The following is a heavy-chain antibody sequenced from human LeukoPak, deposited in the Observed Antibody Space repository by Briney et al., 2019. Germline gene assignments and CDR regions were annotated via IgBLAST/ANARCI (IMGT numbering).Heavy chain of an antibody. CDR3: AREIAPREMATIFDY. D-gene: IGHD5-24*01. J-gene: IGHJ4*02. V-gene: IGHV3-21*01. CDR2: ISSSSSYI. Sequence: GGSLRLSCAASGFTFSSYSMNWVRQAPGKGLEWVSSISSSSSYIYYADSVKGRFTISRDNAKNSLYLQMNSLRAEDTAVYYCAREIAPREMATIFDYWGQGTLVTVSS. CDR1: GFTFSSYS.